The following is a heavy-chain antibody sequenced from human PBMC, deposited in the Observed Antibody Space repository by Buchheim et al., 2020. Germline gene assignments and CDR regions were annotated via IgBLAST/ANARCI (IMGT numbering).Heavy chain of an antibody. CDR1: GFTFSSYA. Sequence: EVQLLESGGGLVQPGGSLRLSCAASGFTFSSYAMSWVRQAPGKGLEWVSAISGSGGSTYYADSVKGRFTISRDNPKNTLYLQMNSLRAEDTAVYYCAKGGAGYCSSTSCSPYYYGMDVWGQGTT. V-gene: IGHV3-23*01. CDR2: ISGSGGST. J-gene: IGHJ6*02. CDR3: AKGGAGYCSSTSCSPYYYGMDV. D-gene: IGHD2-2*01.